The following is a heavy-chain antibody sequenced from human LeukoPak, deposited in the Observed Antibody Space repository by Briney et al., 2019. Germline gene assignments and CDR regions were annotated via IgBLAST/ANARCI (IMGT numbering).Heavy chain of an antibody. CDR1: GYTFSQLY. CDR3: ARVGGYYDSSGYYPDYGMDV. Sequence: GASVKVSCKASGYTFSQLYIHWVRQAPGQGLEWMGWINPNSGGTNYAQKFQGWVTMTRDTSISTAYMELSRLRSDDTAVYYCARVGGYYDSSGYYPDYGMDVWGQGTTVTVSS. V-gene: IGHV1-2*04. D-gene: IGHD3-22*01. J-gene: IGHJ6*02. CDR2: INPNSGGT.